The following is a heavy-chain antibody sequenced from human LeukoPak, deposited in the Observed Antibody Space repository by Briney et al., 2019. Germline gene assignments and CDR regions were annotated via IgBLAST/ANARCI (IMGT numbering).Heavy chain of an antibody. J-gene: IGHJ4*02. CDR3: ARGPSFYDILTSGTFDY. Sequence: ASVKVSCKAFGYTFTKEAISWVRQAPGQGLEWMGWNNPNSGGTNYAQRLQDRVTMTRDTSISTAYMELSRLRSDDTAVYYCARGPSFYDILTSGTFDYWGQGTLVTVSS. CDR2: NNPNSGGT. D-gene: IGHD3-9*01. V-gene: IGHV1-2*02. CDR1: GYTFTKEA.